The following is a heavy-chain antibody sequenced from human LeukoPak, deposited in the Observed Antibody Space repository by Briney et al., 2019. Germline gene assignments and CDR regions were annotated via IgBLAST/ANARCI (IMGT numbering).Heavy chain of an antibody. Sequence: GGSLRLSCAASGFTFSSYSMSWVRQAPGKGLEWVSTISRSGGSTYYADSVKGRFTISRDNSKNTLYLQMNSLRAEDTAVYYCATGPNPDYWGQGTLVTVSS. J-gene: IGHJ4*02. CDR2: ISRSGGST. V-gene: IGHV3-23*01. CDR1: GFTFSSYS. CDR3: ATGPNPDY.